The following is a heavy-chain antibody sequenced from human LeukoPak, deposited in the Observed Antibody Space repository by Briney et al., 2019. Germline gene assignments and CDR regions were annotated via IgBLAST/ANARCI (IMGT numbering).Heavy chain of an antibody. J-gene: IGHJ4*02. Sequence: SETLSLTCAVSRYTISSDYYWCCIRQPPGKGVEGFGSINHSGSTYYNPSLKSRVTISIDTSKTKFSLQMSSVTPAATAVYYYSRGYNYGYPFDTWGQGALVTVSS. CDR3: SRGYNYGYPFDT. D-gene: IGHD5-18*01. V-gene: IGHV4-38-2*01. CDR2: INHSGST. CDR1: RYTISSDYY.